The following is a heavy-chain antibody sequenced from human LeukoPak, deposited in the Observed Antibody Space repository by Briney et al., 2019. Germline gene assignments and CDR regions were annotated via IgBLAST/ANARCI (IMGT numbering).Heavy chain of an antibody. Sequence: GGSLRLSCAASGVTFSSYWMSWVRQAPGKGLEWVANIKQDGSEKYYVDSVKGRFTISRDNAKNSLYLQMNSLRAEDTAVYYCARDTYSSSSGELDYWGQGTLVTVSS. J-gene: IGHJ4*02. CDR3: ARDTYSSSSGELDY. V-gene: IGHV3-7*01. CDR2: IKQDGSEK. CDR1: GVTFSSYW. D-gene: IGHD6-13*01.